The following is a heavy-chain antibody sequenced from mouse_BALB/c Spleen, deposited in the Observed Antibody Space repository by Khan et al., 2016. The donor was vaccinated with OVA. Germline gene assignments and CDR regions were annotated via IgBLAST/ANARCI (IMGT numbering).Heavy chain of an antibody. CDR3: ARNREPDYFDY. J-gene: IGHJ2*01. CDR1: GFSLTRHG. V-gene: IGHV2-9*02. Sequence: QVQLKQSGPGLVAPSQSLSITCTVSGFSLTRHGIHWVRQPPGKGLEWLGIIWAGGSTNYNSALMSRLSITKDSSKSQVFLKMNSLQTGDTAIYYCARNREPDYFDYWGQGTTLTVSS. CDR2: IWAGGST.